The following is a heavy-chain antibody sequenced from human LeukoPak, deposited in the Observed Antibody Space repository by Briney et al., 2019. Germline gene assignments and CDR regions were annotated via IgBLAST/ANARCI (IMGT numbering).Heavy chain of an antibody. CDR2: IYYSGST. D-gene: IGHD5-24*01. Sequence: SETLSLTCTVSGGSISSSSYYWGWIRQPPGEGLEWIGSIYYSGSTYYNPSLKSRVTISVDTSKNQFSLKLSSVTAADTAVYYCARGATRYYYYYYMDVWGKGTTVTVSS. CDR3: ARGATRYYYYYYMDV. V-gene: IGHV4-39*07. CDR1: GGSISSSSYY. J-gene: IGHJ6*03.